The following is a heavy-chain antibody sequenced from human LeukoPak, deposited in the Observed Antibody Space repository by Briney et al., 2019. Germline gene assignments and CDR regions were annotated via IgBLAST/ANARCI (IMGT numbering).Heavy chain of an antibody. V-gene: IGHV4-34*01. CDR3: ARGRNFSDILTGHYRPAYYYYMDV. D-gene: IGHD3-9*01. J-gene: IGHJ6*04. Sequence: SETLPLTCAGYEVSFSNHYWNWIRQPPGTGLEWIEEVSQIGLTNYNLPPESRAIISVDRSKSQFSLNVTSVTAADTAVYYCARGRNFSDILTGHYRPAYYYYMDVWGKGTTVTVSS. CDR1: EVSFSNHY. CDR2: VSQIGLT.